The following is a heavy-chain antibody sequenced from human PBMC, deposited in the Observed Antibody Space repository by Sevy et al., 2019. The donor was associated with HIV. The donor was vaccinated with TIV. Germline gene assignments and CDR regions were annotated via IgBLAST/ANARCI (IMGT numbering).Heavy chain of an antibody. D-gene: IGHD1-26*01. V-gene: IGHV3-15*01. J-gene: IGHJ4*02. CDR2: IRSKADGGTA. CDR3: TTVLGWEGTSDY. Sequence: GGSLRLSCLASGFTFSDPWMSWVRQAPGKGLEWVGRIRSKADGGTADYAAPVKGRFIISRDDSENTLYLQMNSLRTEDTAIYYCTTVLGWEGTSDYWGQGTLVTVSS. CDR1: GFTFSDPW.